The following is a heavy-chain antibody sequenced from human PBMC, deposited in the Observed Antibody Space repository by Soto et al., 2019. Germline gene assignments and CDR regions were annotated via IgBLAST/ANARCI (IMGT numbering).Heavy chain of an antibody. CDR2: IFDSGST. J-gene: IGHJ2*01. CDR3: ARENIPLTTDWYCEI. Sequence: TLSLTCTVSGGSISGGVYYWSWIRQPPGKGLEWIGYIFDSGSTYYNPSLKSRVTISVDTSKNQFSLRLSSVTAADTAVYYCARENIPLTTDWYCEIWSRGTL. CDR1: GGSISGGVYY. V-gene: IGHV4-30-4*01. D-gene: IGHD4-17*01.